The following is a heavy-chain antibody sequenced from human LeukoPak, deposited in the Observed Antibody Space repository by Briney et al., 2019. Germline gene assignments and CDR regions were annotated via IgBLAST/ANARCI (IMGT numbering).Heavy chain of an antibody. CDR3: ATNMRSSWLLNWGAFDI. CDR2: FDPEDGET. J-gene: IGHJ3*02. D-gene: IGHD3-22*01. CDR1: GYTFTSYD. Sequence: GASVKVSCKASGYTFTSYDINWVRQAPGKGLEWMGGFDPEDGETIYAQKFQGRVTMTEDTSTDTAYMELSSLRSEDTAVYYCATNMRSSWLLNWGAFDIWGQGTMVTVSS. V-gene: IGHV1-24*01.